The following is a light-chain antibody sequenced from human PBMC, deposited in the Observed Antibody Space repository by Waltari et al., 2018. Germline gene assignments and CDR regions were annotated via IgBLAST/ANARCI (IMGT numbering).Light chain of an antibody. V-gene: IGKV3-15*01. CDR1: QSVSSK. CDR3: QQYAHWKT. CDR2: DVS. Sequence: EIVMTQSPATLSVSPGERATLSCRASQSVSSKLVWYQQKPGQAPRLLSYDVSTRATGIPARFSGSGSGTEFILTIDSLQSEDFAVYYCQQYAHWKTFGQGTKVEIK. J-gene: IGKJ1*01.